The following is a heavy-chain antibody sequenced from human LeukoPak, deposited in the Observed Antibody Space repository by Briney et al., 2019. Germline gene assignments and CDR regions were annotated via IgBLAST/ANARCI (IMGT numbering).Heavy chain of an antibody. Sequence: GGSLSLSCAAYGFSFSTYCMRWVRQPPGKGLEWVAAVWYDGSKAYYADSVTGRSTTARNNSKDTLDLQMNSLRADDTAVYYCARVGEQLEWYFYYWGQGTLVTVSS. CDR1: GFSFSTYC. CDR3: ARVGEQLEWYFYY. CDR2: VWYDGSKA. D-gene: IGHD1-1*01. V-gene: IGHV3-33*01. J-gene: IGHJ4*02.